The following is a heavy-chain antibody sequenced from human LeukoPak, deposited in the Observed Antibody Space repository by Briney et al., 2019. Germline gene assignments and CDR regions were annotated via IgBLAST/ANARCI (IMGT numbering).Heavy chain of an antibody. CDR2: INWNGGST. Sequence: PGGSLRLSCAASGFTFDDYGMSWVRLAPGKGLEWVSGINWNGGSTGYADSVKGRFTISRDNAKNSLYLQMNSLRAEDTALYYCARGHYGDYYFDYWGQGTLVTVSS. CDR3: ARGHYGDYYFDY. D-gene: IGHD4-17*01. V-gene: IGHV3-20*04. CDR1: GFTFDDYG. J-gene: IGHJ4*02.